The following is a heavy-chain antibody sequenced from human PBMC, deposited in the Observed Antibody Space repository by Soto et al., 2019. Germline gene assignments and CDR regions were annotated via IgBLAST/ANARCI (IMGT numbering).Heavy chain of an antibody. CDR3: AKLRLYTCYSGSGH. D-gene: IGHD2-15*01. Sequence: GGSLRLSCEASGFTFSSYAMSWVRQAPGKGLEWVSVISGDGDRTYYADSVKGRFTISRDNSKNTLFLQVNSLRAEDTAIYFCAKLRLYTCYSGSGHWGQGTRVTVSS. J-gene: IGHJ4*02. V-gene: IGHV3-23*01. CDR2: ISGDGDRT. CDR1: GFTFSSYA.